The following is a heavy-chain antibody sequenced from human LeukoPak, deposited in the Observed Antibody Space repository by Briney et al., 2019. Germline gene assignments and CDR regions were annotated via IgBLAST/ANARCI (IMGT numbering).Heavy chain of an antibody. CDR2: IYHSGST. Sequence: SETLSLTCTVSGYSISSGYYWGWIRQPPGKGLEWIGNIYHSGSTYYNPSLKSRVTISVDTSKNQFSLKLSSVTAADTAVYYCARHHTTMAQYYFDYWGQGTLVTVSS. CDR1: GYSISSGYY. CDR3: ARHHTTMAQYYFDY. V-gene: IGHV4-38-2*02. D-gene: IGHD5-18*01. J-gene: IGHJ4*02.